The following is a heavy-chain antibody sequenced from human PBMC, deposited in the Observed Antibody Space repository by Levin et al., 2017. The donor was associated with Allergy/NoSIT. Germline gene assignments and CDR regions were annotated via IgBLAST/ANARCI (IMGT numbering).Heavy chain of an antibody. CDR2: ISGSGDRT. J-gene: IGHJ4*02. V-gene: IGHV3-23*01. CDR3: AKDTTVTSFDY. CDR1: GFAFSTFA. Sequence: LSLPCAASGFAFSTFAMSWVRQAPGKGLEWVSGISGSGDRTHYADSVKGRFTISRDNSKNTLYLEMNSLRAEDTAVYYCAKDTTVTSFDYWGQGALVTVSS. D-gene: IGHD2-2*01.